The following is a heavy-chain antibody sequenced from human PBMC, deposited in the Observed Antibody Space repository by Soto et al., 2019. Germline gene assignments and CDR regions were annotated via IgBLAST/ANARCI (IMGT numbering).Heavy chain of an antibody. V-gene: IGHV1-46*01. CDR2: ISPYDGST. J-gene: IGHJ3*02. D-gene: IGHD6-19*01. Sequence: ASVKVSCKASGFTFTNYFFHWVRQAPRQGLEWMGIISPYDGSTNYVQSLQGRVTMTSDTSTSTVYMELSSLRSEDTAVYYCANSKRNGGWPRDALDTWGQGTMVTVSS. CDR1: GFTFTNYF. CDR3: ANSKRNGGWPRDALDT.